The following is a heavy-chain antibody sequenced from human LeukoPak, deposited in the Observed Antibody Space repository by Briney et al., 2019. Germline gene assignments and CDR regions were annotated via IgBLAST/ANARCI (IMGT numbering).Heavy chain of an antibody. V-gene: IGHV3-23*01. CDR2: FSGSGGST. D-gene: IGHD3-10*01. CDR1: GFTFSSYA. Sequence: GGSLRLSCAASGFTFSSYAMSWVRQAPGKGLECISGFSGSGGSTYYADSVKGRFTISRDNSKNTLYLQMNSLRAEDTAVHYCARVPDYYGSGSYLYYFDYWGQGTLVTVSS. CDR3: ARVPDYYGSGSYLYYFDY. J-gene: IGHJ4*02.